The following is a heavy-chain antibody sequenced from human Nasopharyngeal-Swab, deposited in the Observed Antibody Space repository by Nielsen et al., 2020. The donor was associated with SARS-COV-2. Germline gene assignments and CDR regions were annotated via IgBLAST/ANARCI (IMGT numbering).Heavy chain of an antibody. V-gene: IGHV3-30-3*01. D-gene: IGHD6-13*01. CDR3: ARDWRQLVSYCFDY. J-gene: IGHJ4*02. CDR1: GFTFSSYA. Sequence: GESLKISCAASGFTFSSYAMHWVRQAPGKGLEWVAVISYDGSNKYYADSVKGRFTISRDNSKNTLYLQMNSLRAEDTAVYYCARDWRQLVSYCFDYWGQGTLVTVSS. CDR2: ISYDGSNK.